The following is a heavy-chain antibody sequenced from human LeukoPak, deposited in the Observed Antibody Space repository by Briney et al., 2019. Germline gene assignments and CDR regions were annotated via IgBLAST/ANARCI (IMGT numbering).Heavy chain of an antibody. J-gene: IGHJ4*02. CDR1: GFTFSSYS. D-gene: IGHD1-26*01. CDR2: ISSSSSYI. Sequence: GGSLRLSCAASGFTFSSYSMNWVRQAPGKGLEWVSSISSSSSYIYYADSVKGRFTISRDNAKNSLYLQMNSLRAEDTAVYYCAKDRRHRVGYWGQGTLVTVPS. CDR3: AKDRRHRVGY. V-gene: IGHV3-21*04.